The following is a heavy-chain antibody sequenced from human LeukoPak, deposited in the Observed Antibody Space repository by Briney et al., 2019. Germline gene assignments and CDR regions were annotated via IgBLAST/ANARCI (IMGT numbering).Heavy chain of an antibody. CDR1: GFTVITND. CDR3: ARDRTYHSDFTAYYFSPPLQQY. D-gene: IGHD3-22*01. Sequence: PGGSLRLSCAASGFTVITNDMTWVRQAPGKGLEWVSSIFGSTGSTYYADSVKGRVTVSRDNSRNTVYLQMNSLGGEDTAVYYCARDRTYHSDFTAYYFSPPLQQYWGQGTLDTVSS. V-gene: IGHV3-23*01. CDR2: IFGSTGST. J-gene: IGHJ4*02.